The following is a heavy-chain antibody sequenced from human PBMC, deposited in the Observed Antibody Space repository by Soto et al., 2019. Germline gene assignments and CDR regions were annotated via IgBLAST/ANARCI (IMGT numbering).Heavy chain of an antibody. D-gene: IGHD1-26*01. V-gene: IGHV1-18*01. CDR3: ARERRWEPLLY. CDR2: ISGYNINT. Sequence: QVRLVQSGPEVKKPGASVRVSCKASGYTFANYGITWVRQTSGQGLEWLGWISGYNINTHYAQKFEDRVTLTTDKSTSTVYMVRRSLKSDDTAIYFWARERRWEPLLYWGQGTLVTVSP. CDR1: GYTFANYG. J-gene: IGHJ4*02.